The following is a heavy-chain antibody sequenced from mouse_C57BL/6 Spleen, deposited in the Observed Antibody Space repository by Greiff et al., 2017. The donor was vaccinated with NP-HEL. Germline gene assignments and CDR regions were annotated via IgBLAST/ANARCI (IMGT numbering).Heavy chain of an antibody. CDR1: GYTFTSYW. CDR2: IHPNSGST. D-gene: IGHD4-1*02. CDR3: ARSSNWDGSYVDD. J-gene: IGHJ2*01. Sequence: QVQLQQPGAELVKPGASVKLSCKASGYTFTSYWMHWVKQRPGQGLEWIGMIHPNSGSTNYNEKFQRQATLTVDKSSSTAYMQLRSLTSEDSAVDYCARSSNWDGSYVDDWGKGKTLTVSS. V-gene: IGHV1-64*01.